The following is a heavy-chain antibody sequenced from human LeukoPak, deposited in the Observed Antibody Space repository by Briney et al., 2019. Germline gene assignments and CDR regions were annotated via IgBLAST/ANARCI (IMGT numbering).Heavy chain of an antibody. V-gene: IGHV4-61*02. Sequence: ASETLSLTCTVSGGSISSGSYYWSWIRQPAGKGLEWIGRIYTSGSTNYNPSLKSRVTISVDTSKNQFSLKLSSVTAADTAVYYCAREEMATMEFDYWGQGTLVTVSS. CDR3: AREEMATMEFDY. D-gene: IGHD5-24*01. CDR2: IYTSGST. J-gene: IGHJ4*02. CDR1: GGSISSGSYY.